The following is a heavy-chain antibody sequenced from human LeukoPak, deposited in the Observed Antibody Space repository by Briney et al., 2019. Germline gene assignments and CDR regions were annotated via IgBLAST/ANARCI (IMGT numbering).Heavy chain of an antibody. V-gene: IGHV3-23*01. CDR1: GFNFNDYA. CDR2: ISGSGDTT. Sequence: GGSLRLSCAASGFNFNDYAMSWVRQAPGKGLQWVSTISGSGDTTYYADSVKGRLTISRDNSKNTLYLQMSSLRVEDTAVYYCAKGRHSSSGMFGYWGQGTLVTVSS. J-gene: IGHJ4*02. D-gene: IGHD1-26*01. CDR3: AKGRHSSSGMFGY.